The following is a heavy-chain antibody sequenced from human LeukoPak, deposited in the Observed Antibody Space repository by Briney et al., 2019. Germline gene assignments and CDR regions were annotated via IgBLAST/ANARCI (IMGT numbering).Heavy chain of an antibody. Sequence: PLGGSLRLSCAASGFTFSSYAMSWVRQAPGKGLEWVSAISGSGGSTYYADSVKGRFTISKDNSKNTLYLQMNSLRAEDTAVYYCAKDNPYYYDSSGYYYEDYWGQGTLVTVSS. CDR3: AKDNPYYYDSSGYYYEDY. D-gene: IGHD3-22*01. V-gene: IGHV3-23*01. J-gene: IGHJ4*02. CDR2: ISGSGGST. CDR1: GFTFSSYA.